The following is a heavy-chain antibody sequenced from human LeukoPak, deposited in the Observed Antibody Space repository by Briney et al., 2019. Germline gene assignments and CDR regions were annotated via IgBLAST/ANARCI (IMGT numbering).Heavy chain of an antibody. V-gene: IGHV3-7*01. CDR3: ARAVAVAGTDA. J-gene: IGHJ5*02. CDR1: GFTFSSHW. D-gene: IGHD6-19*01. Sequence: GGSLRLSCVESGFTFSSHWLSWVRQAPGKGLEWVANIKQDGNEKYYAESVKGRFTISRDNAKNTLYLQMNTLRAEDTAMYYCARAVAVAGTDAWGQGTLVTVSS. CDR2: IKQDGNEK.